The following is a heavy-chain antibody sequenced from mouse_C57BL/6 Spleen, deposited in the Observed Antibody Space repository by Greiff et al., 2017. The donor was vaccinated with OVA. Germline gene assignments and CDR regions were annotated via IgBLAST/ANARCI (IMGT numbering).Heavy chain of an antibody. Sequence: VQLQQSGAELVRPGASVTLSCKASGYTFTDYEMHWVKQTPVHGLEWIGAIDPETGGTAYNQKFKGKAILTADKSSSTAYMELRSLTSEDSAVYYCSYSNYDAMDYGGQGTSVTVSS. CDR2: IDPETGGT. CDR1: GYTFTDYE. V-gene: IGHV1-15*01. CDR3: SYSNYDAMDY. J-gene: IGHJ4*01. D-gene: IGHD2-5*01.